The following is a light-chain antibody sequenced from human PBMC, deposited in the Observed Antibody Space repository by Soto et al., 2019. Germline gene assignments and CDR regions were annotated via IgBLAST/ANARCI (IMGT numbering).Light chain of an antibody. CDR3: SSYTDSSTAL. CDR1: SNDVGGHSS. Sequence: QLVLTQPASVSGSPGQSITISCTGTSNDVGGHSSVSWYQQHPGKAPKFMIYDVSNRPSGVSNRFSGSKSGNTASLTISGLQAEVEADYYCSSYTDSSTALFGGGTKLTVL. CDR2: DVS. V-gene: IGLV2-14*03. J-gene: IGLJ2*01.